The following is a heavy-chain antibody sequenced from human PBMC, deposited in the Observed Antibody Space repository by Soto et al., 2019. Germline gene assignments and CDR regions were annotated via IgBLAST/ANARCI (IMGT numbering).Heavy chain of an antibody. Sequence: QLQLHMSGSGLVKPSQTLSLTCTVSGASITYGAYSWSWIRQTPGKGLEWIGYINHLETTFYNPSFESLLTLSIDRTKNQFSLNLKSMSAADRAVYFCVRGGWFDSFDYWCQGILVTVSS. CDR2: INHLETT. CDR3: VRGGWFDSFDY. V-gene: IGHV4-30-2*01. D-gene: IGHD3-10*01. J-gene: IGHJ4*02. CDR1: GASITYGAYS.